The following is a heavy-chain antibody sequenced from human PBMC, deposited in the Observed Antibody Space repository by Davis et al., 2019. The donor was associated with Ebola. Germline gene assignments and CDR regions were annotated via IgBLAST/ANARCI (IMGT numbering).Heavy chain of an antibody. CDR1: GFTFRNYA. V-gene: IGHV3-23*01. CDR3: ARYRLGGTLRPSLEF. J-gene: IGHJ4*02. D-gene: IGHD3-16*01. Sequence: GESLKISCEASGFTFRNYAMNWVRQGPGQGLEWVSGISGAGYNTYHADSVKGRFTISRDNSKNTLILQMNSLRSEDTAVYYCARYRLGGTLRPSLEFWGQGSLVTVSS. CDR2: ISGAGYNT.